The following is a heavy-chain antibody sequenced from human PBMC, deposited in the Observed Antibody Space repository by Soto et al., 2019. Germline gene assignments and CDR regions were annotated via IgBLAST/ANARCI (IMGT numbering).Heavy chain of an antibody. J-gene: IGHJ4*02. CDR3: ASSGVDDSPSYFWFYFDY. V-gene: IGHV4-30-4*01. Sequence: SETLSLTCTVSGASISSGYWSWIRQSPGKGLEWIGYIYYDGRTYYNPSLRSRITISVDMSKNQFSLILNSVTAADTAVYHCASSGVDDSPSYFWFYFDYWGQGSQVTVSS. D-gene: IGHD3-3*01. CDR2: IYYDGRT. CDR1: GASISSGY.